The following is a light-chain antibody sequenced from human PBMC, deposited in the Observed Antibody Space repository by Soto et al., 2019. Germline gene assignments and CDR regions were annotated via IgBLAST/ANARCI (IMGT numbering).Light chain of an antibody. V-gene: IGLV4-69*01. CDR3: QTWSTDIRV. Sequence: QLVLTQPPSASASLGASAKLTCTLRSGHNSYAIALHQHQPEKGPRYLMKLHSDGSHSQGDGIPDRFSGSSSGAERYLTISSLQSEDEADYYCQTWSTDIRVFGGGTKLTVL. CDR2: LHSDGSH. J-gene: IGLJ3*02. CDR1: SGHNSYA.